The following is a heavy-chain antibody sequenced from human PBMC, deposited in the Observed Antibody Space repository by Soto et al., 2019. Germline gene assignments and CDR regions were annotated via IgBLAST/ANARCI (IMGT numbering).Heavy chain of an antibody. V-gene: IGHV1-69*01. CDR1: GGTFSNYA. CDR3: AREVQVHTPVFAH. Sequence: QVQLVQSGAEVKRPGSSVKVACKASGGTFSNYAINWVRQAPGHGLEWMGDIAPMFGKANYAQKFQGRVTITADESTSTAYMELSGLTSADTALYYCAREVQVHTPVFAHWGQGTLVTVSS. D-gene: IGHD3-10*01. J-gene: IGHJ4*02. CDR2: IAPMFGKA.